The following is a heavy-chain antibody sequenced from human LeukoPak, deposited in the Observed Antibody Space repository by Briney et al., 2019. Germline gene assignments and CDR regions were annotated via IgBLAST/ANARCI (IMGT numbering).Heavy chain of an antibody. CDR2: IYHSGST. CDR1: GGSISSGGYS. CDR3: ARGVRYYGSGSYYFYFDY. V-gene: IGHV4-30-2*01. D-gene: IGHD3-10*01. J-gene: IGHJ4*02. Sequence: SGTLSLTCAVSGGSISSGGYSWSWIRQPPGKGLEWIGYIYHSGSTYYNPSLKSRVTISVDRSKNQFSLKLSSVTAADTAVYYCARGVRYYGSGSYYFYFDYWGQGTLVTVSS.